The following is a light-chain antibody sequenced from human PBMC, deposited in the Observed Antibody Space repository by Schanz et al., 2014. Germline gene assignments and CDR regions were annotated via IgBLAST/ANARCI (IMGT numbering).Light chain of an antibody. Sequence: QSALTQPASVSGSPGQSITIFCTGTSSDIGAHNYVSWYQQHPGKAPKLMIYDVSNRPSGVSNRFSGSKSGNTASLTISGLQAEDEADYYCSSYTSSTTLGVFGGGTKLTVL. V-gene: IGLV2-14*01. CDR1: SSDIGAHNY. CDR2: DVS. J-gene: IGLJ3*02. CDR3: SSYTSSTTLGV.